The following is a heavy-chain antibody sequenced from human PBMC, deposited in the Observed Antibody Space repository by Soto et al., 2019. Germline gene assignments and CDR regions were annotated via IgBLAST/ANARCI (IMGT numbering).Heavy chain of an antibody. J-gene: IGHJ4*02. D-gene: IGHD4-4*01. CDR3: AKYARVRLTTGFDY. V-gene: IGHV3-23*01. Sequence: GGSLRLSCAASGFTFSNYGMSWVRQAPGKGLEWVSSISGSGGSTYYADSVKSRFTISRDNSKNTLYLQMNSLRAEDTAVFFCAKYARVRLTTGFDYWGQGTLVTVSS. CDR1: GFTFSNYG. CDR2: ISGSGGST.